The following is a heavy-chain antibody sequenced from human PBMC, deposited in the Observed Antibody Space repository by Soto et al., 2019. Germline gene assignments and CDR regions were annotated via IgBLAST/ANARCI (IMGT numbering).Heavy chain of an antibody. J-gene: IGHJ4*02. CDR2: ISGSGGST. V-gene: IGHV3-23*01. Sequence: EVQLLESGGGLVQPGGSLRLSCAASGFPFSSYAMSWLRQAPGKGLEWVSGISGSGGSTSVADSVKGRFTISRDNSKNTLYLQMNSLRAEDTDVYYCAKDRYCSSTSCYAGYYWGQGTLVTVSS. D-gene: IGHD2-2*01. CDR1: GFPFSSYA. CDR3: AKDRYCSSTSCYAGYY.